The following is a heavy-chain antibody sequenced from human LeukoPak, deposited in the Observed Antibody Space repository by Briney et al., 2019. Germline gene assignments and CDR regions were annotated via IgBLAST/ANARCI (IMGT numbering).Heavy chain of an antibody. Sequence: GGSLRLSCAASGFSFSSYAMSWVRQPPGKGLEWVSSFSGGGGDTYYADSVKGRFTISRDNSKNTLCLQMNSLRVEDTAVYYCARDQGGSSSNRFDYWGQGTLVTVSS. CDR2: FSGGGGDT. D-gene: IGHD6-13*01. CDR1: GFSFSSYA. V-gene: IGHV3-23*01. CDR3: ARDQGGSSSNRFDY. J-gene: IGHJ4*02.